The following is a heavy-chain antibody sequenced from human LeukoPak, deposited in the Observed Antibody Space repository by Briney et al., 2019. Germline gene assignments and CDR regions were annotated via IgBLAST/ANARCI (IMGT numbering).Heavy chain of an antibody. CDR2: IYHSGST. CDR1: GGSITSTNW. J-gene: IGHJ4*02. D-gene: IGHD3-16*01. CDR3: ARDRGGCDY. V-gene: IGHV4-4*02. Sequence: SGTLSLTCAVSGGSITSTNWWSWVRQPPGKGLEWIGYIYHSGSTYYNPSLKSRVTISVDRSKNQFSLKLSSVTAADTAVYYCARDRGGCDYWGQGTLVTVSS.